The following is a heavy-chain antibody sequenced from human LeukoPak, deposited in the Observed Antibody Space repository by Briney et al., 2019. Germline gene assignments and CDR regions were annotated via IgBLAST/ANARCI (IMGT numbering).Heavy chain of an antibody. Sequence: PGGSLRLSCAASGFTFRNYWMSWVRQVPGKGLEWVVNINEGGNEKNYVDSVKGRFTASRDNAQNSLYLQMNSLRVEDTAVYYCARHANSNWDYWGQGTLVTVSS. D-gene: IGHD6-13*01. J-gene: IGHJ4*02. CDR3: ARHANSNWDY. CDR2: INEGGNEK. V-gene: IGHV3-7*03. CDR1: GFTFRNYW.